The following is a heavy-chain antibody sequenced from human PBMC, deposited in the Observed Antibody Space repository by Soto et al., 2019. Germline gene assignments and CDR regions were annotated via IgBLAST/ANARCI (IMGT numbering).Heavy chain of an antibody. V-gene: IGHV3-53*01. CDR2: IYSGGST. J-gene: IGHJ4*02. CDR3: ARNYYDSGGGFDF. D-gene: IGHD3-22*01. Sequence: GGSLRLSCAASGFTVSSNYMSWVRQAPGKGLEWVSVIYSGGSTYYADPVKGRFTISRDNSKNTLYLQMNSLRAEDTAVYYCARNYYDSGGGFDFWGQGTLVTVSS. CDR1: GFTVSSNY.